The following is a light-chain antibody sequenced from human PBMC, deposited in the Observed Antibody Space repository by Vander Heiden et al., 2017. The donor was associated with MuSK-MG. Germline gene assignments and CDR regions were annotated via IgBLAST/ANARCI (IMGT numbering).Light chain of an antibody. Sequence: EIVLTQSPATLSLSPGKRATLPCRASQSVSSYLAWYQQKPGQAPQLLIYDASNRATGILARFSGSVSGTDFTLTLSSLEPEDFEVYYCQQRSNRPPLTFGGGTKVEIK. CDR2: DAS. CDR3: QQRSNRPPLT. CDR1: QSVSSY. J-gene: IGKJ4*01. V-gene: IGKV3-11*01.